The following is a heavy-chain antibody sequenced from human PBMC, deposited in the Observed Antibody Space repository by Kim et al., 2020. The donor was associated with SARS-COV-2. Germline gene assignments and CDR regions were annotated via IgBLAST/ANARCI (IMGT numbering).Heavy chain of an antibody. D-gene: IGHD3-22*01. CDR3: ARESSGYPDY. Sequence: SRTYDADSVEGRFTVSRDYSNNTIYLQINSLRAEDTALYYCARESSGYPDYWGQGTLVTVSS. J-gene: IGHJ4*02. V-gene: IGHV3-NL1*01. CDR2: SRT.